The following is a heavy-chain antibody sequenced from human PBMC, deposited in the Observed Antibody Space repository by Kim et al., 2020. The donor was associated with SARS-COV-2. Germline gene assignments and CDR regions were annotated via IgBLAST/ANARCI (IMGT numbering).Heavy chain of an antibody. CDR3: AKDQIAGSTRWFDP. D-gene: IGHD1-26*01. CDR1: GISISNYA. J-gene: IGHJ5*02. CDR2: ISGIGGSE. Sequence: GGSLRLSCVASGISISNYAMSWVRQAPGKGLAWVSDISGIGGSENYADSVKGRFTISRDNSKNTLYLQMHSLTAEDTAVYYCAKDQIAGSTRWFDPWGQGTLVSVSS. V-gene: IGHV3-23*01.